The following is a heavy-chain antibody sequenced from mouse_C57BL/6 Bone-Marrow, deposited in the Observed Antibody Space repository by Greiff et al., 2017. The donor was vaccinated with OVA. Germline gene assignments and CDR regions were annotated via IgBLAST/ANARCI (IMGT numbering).Heavy chain of an antibody. CDR1: GFTIKDYY. Sequence: EVQLQQSGAELVKPGASVKLSCTASGFTIKDYYMHWVKQRTEQGLEWIGRIDPEDGETKSAPKFQGKATITADTSSNTAYLQLISLTSEDTGVYYCARHGSNYEEGFAYWGQGTLGTVSA. D-gene: IGHD2-5*01. CDR2: IDPEDGET. CDR3: ARHGSNYEEGFAY. J-gene: IGHJ3*01. V-gene: IGHV14-2*01.